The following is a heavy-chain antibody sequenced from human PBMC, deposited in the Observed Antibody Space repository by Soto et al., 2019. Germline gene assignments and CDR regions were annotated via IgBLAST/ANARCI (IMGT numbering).Heavy chain of an antibody. CDR2: ISSSSSYI. V-gene: IGHV3-21*01. CDR3: ARDGGGTMVRGGYYYYMDV. D-gene: IGHD3-10*01. CDR1: GFTFSSYS. Sequence: EVQLVESGGGLVKPGGSLRLSCAASGFTFSSYSMNWVRQAPGKGLEWVSSISSSSSYIYYADSVKGRFTISRDNAKNSRYLQMNSLRAEDTAVYYWARDGGGTMVRGGYYYYMDVWGKGTTVTVSS. J-gene: IGHJ6*03.